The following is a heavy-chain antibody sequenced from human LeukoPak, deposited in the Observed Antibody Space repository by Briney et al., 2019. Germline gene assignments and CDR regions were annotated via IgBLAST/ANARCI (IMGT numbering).Heavy chain of an antibody. CDR3: AGDYNFLTGINY. Sequence: GGSLKLSCAASGLTFSGSGIHWVRQASGKGLEWLGRIGRLGDSDSTRYSASLKCKFTIYRVDSRNTAYLQMNSLKTDGTAVYYCAGDYNFLTGINYWRQATLVGDSS. CDR2: IGRLGDSDST. D-gene: IGHD3-9*01. V-gene: IGHV3-73*01. CDR1: GLTFSGSG. J-gene: IGHJ4*02.